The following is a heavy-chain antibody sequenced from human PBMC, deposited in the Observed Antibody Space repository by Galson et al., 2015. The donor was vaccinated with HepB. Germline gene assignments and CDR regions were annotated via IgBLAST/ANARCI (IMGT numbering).Heavy chain of an antibody. V-gene: IGHV1-8*01. CDR3: ARGGISTGAFDP. Sequence: SVKVSCKASGYTFTSYDINWVRQATGQGLEWMGWMNPNSGNTGYAQKFQGRATMTRNTSISTAYMELGSLRSEDTAVYYCARGGISTGAFDPWGQGTLVTVSS. CDR2: MNPNSGNT. CDR1: GYTFTSYD. J-gene: IGHJ5*02. D-gene: IGHD1-1*01.